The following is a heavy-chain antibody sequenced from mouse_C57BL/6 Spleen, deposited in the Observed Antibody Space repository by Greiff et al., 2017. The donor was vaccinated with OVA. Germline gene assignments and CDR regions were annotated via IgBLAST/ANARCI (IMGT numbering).Heavy chain of an antibody. CDR1: GYSFTDYN. Sequence: EVQVVESGPELVKPGASVKISCKASGYSFTDYNMNWVKQSNGKSLEWIGVINPNYGTTSYNQKFKGKATLTVDQSSSTAYMQLNSLTSEDSAVYYCARSSDGYYPYWYFDVWGTGTTVTVSS. J-gene: IGHJ1*03. CDR2: INPNYGTT. CDR3: ARSSDGYYPYWYFDV. V-gene: IGHV1-39*01. D-gene: IGHD2-3*01.